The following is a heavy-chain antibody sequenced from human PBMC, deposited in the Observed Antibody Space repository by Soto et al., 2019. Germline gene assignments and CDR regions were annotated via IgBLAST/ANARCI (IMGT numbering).Heavy chain of an antibody. CDR1: GFTFSSYG. CDR3: AKYLLWSGCRNFYYYYYYMDV. D-gene: IGHD3-3*01. Sequence: GGSLRLSCAASGFTFSSYGMHWVRQAPGKGLEWVAVISYDGSNKCYADSVKGRFTISRDNSKNTLYLQMNSLRAEDRAVYYCAKYLLWSGCRNFYYYYYYMDVWGKGTTVTVSS. V-gene: IGHV3-30*18. CDR2: ISYDGSNK. J-gene: IGHJ6*03.